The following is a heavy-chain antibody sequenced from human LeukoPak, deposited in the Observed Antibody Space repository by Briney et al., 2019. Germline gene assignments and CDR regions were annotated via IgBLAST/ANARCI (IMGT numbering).Heavy chain of an antibody. D-gene: IGHD3-10*01. V-gene: IGHV1-69*05. J-gene: IGHJ6*03. Sequence: SVKVSCKASGYTFTGYYINWVRQAPGQGLEWMGGIIPIFGTANYAQKFQGRVTITTDESMSTAYMELSSLRSEYTAVYCCANIINYYYTGVWGQGTTDTVSS. CDR1: GYTFTGYY. CDR2: IIPIFGTA. CDR3: ANIINYYYTGV.